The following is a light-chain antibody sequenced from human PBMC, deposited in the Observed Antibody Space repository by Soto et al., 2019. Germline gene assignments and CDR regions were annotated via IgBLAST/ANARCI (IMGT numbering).Light chain of an antibody. Sequence: QSVLTQPASVSGSPGQSITISCSGTSSNIGGYNVVSWYRQHPGKAPKVIVYEGIKRPSGVSDRFSGSTSGGTASLTISGLQAEDEAEYYCCSYVGATTYVFGSGTKVTVL. CDR3: CSYVGATTYV. CDR2: EGI. V-gene: IGLV2-23*01. J-gene: IGLJ1*01. CDR1: SSNIGGYNV.